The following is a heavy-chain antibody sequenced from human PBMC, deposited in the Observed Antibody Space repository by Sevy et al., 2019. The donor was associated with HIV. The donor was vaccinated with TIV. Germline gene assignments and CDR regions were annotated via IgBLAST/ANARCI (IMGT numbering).Heavy chain of an antibody. V-gene: IGHV3-64*01. Sequence: VGSLRLSCTASGFTFKNYAMHWVRQAPGKGLEYVSAISSNGDSTYYANSVKGRSIISRDNSKNTLYLQMGSLTAEDMAIYYCARDWAYFDYWGQGTLVTVSS. J-gene: IGHJ4*02. CDR1: GFTFKNYA. CDR2: ISSNGDST. D-gene: IGHD3-16*01. CDR3: ARDWAYFDY.